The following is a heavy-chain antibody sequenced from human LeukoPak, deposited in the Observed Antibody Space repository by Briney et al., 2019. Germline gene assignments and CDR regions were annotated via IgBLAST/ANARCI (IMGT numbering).Heavy chain of an antibody. CDR1: GFPFSNYA. CDR2: ISGDGGTT. J-gene: IGHJ4*02. CDR3: ASWPVGWYGEDS. Sequence: GGSLRLSCVASGFPFSNYAMSWVRQAPGKGLECVSVISGDGGTTYYADSVKGRFTISRDTPKNTLYLQMNSLRVEDTAVYYCASWPVGWYGEDSWGQGTLVTVSS. V-gene: IGHV3-23*01. D-gene: IGHD6-19*01.